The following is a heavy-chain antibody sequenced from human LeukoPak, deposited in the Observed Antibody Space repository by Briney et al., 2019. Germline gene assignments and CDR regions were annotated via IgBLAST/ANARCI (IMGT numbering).Heavy chain of an antibody. CDR3: ARRPYAELLPQGMDV. J-gene: IGHJ6*02. V-gene: IGHV4-34*01. CDR1: GGSFSGYY. D-gene: IGHD3-10*01. CDR2: MSHTGAT. Sequence: SETLSLTCAVFGGSFSGYYWSWIRQSPEKGLEWIGEMSHTGATNYNPSLKSRVTVSVDTSKNQFSLKLSSVTAADTAVYYCARRPYAELLPQGMDVWGQGTTVTVSS.